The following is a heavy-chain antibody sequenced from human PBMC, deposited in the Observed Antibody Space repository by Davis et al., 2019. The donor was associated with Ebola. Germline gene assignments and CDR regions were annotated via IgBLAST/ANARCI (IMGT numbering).Heavy chain of an antibody. Sequence: ASVKVSCKASGYTFTGYYMHWVRQAPGQGLEWMGIINSSGGSTSYAQKFQGRVTMTRDTSTSTVYMELSSLRSEDTAVYYCARFVGGGSNNSYYYGMDVWGQGTTVTVSS. D-gene: IGHD2-15*01. CDR2: INSSGGST. CDR3: ARFVGGGSNNSYYYGMDV. V-gene: IGHV1-46*01. CDR1: GYTFTGYY. J-gene: IGHJ6*02.